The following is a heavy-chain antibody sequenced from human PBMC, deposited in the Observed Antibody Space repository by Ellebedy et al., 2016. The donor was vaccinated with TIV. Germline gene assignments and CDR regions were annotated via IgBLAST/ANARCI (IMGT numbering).Heavy chain of an antibody. CDR1: GGSITSFY. J-gene: IGHJ5*01. CDR3: ARMLRGTNNWFDP. D-gene: IGHD3-10*01. Sequence: MPSETLSLTCTVSGGSITSFYWSWIRQPPGKGLDWIGSFYYTGNTNYNPSLKSRVTLSGDTSKNQFSLYLRSVTAADTAVYYCARMLRGTNNWFDPWGQGALVTVSS. CDR2: FYYTGNT. V-gene: IGHV4-59*13.